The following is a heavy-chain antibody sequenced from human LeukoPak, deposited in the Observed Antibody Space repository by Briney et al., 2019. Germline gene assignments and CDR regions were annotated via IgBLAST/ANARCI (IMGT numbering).Heavy chain of an antibody. D-gene: IGHD3-10*02. Sequence: QPGGSLRLSCAASGFTFSSYEMNWVRQAPGKGLEWVSYISSSGSTIYYADSVKGRFTVSRDNAKNSLYLQMNSLRAEDTAVYYCAELGITMIGGVWGKGTTVTISS. CDR2: ISSSGSTI. V-gene: IGHV3-48*03. J-gene: IGHJ6*04. CDR1: GFTFSSYE. CDR3: AELGITMIGGV.